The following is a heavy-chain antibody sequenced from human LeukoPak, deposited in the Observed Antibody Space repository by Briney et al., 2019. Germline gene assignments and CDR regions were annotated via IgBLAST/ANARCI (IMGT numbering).Heavy chain of an antibody. V-gene: IGHV3-74*01. CDR1: GFTFSSYW. Sequence: PGGSLRLSCAASGFTFSSYWMHWVRQVPGKGPVWVSRIYSDGSITSYADFVKGRFTISRDNAKNTLYLQMNSLRADDTAVYYCAGVGTDLWNRFDPWGQGTLVTVSS. CDR3: AGVGTDLWNRFDP. CDR2: IYSDGSIT. D-gene: IGHD3-16*01. J-gene: IGHJ5*02.